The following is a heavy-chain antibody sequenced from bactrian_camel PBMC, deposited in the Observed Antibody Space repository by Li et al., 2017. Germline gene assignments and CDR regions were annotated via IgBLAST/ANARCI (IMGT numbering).Heavy chain of an antibody. CDR2: IDSDGST. CDR3: AAPVNGDRYYLFPTAQLEYNY. V-gene: IGHV3S53*01. CDR1: RYFGSSYC. J-gene: IGHJ4*01. Sequence: HVQLVESGGGSVQAGGSLRLSCSASRYFGSSYCLAWIRQVPGKEREAVATIDSDGSTDYADSVRGRFTISKDNGKNTLYLQMNSLAPEDTAMYYCAAPVNGDRYYLFPTAQLEYNYYGQGTQVTVS. D-gene: IGHD7*01.